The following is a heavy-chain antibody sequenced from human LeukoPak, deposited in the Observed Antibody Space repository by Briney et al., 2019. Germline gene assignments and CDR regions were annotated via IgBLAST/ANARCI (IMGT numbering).Heavy chain of an antibody. CDR1: GFTFSSYW. V-gene: IGHV3-74*01. J-gene: IGHJ4*02. CDR2: INSAGIST. Sequence: GGSLRLSCAASGFTFSSYWMHWVRQAPGKGLVWVSRINSAGISTNYADSVKGRFTISRDNAKNTLYLQMNSLRAEDTAIYYCGRDIATAVDYWGLGTLVTVSS. CDR3: GRDIATAVDY. D-gene: IGHD6-13*01.